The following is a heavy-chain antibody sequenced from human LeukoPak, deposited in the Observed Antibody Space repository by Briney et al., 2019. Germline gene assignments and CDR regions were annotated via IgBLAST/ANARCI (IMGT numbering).Heavy chain of an antibody. J-gene: IGHJ4*02. Sequence: PSQTLSLTCTVAGGSISSGSYYWSWIRQPAVKGLEWIGRIYTSGSTNYNPSLKSRVTISVDTSKSQFSLKLSSVTAADTAVYYCARDRINSGSYREDYWGQGTLVTVSS. CDR2: IYTSGST. D-gene: IGHD1-26*01. CDR3: ARDRINSGSYREDY. V-gene: IGHV4-61*02. CDR1: GGSISSGSYY.